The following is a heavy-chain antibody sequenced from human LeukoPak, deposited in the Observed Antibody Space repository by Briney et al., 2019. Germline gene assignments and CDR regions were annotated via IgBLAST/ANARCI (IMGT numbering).Heavy chain of an antibody. CDR2: INPNSGGT. V-gene: IGHV1-2*02. CDR1: GYTFTGSY. Sequence: ASVKVSCKASGYTFTGSYMHWVRQAPGQGLEWMGWINPNSGGTNYAQKFQGRVTMTRDTSISTAYMELSRLRSDDTAVYYCARAYYDSSGWEYFDYWGQETLVTVSS. J-gene: IGHJ4*02. D-gene: IGHD3-22*01. CDR3: ARAYYDSSGWEYFDY.